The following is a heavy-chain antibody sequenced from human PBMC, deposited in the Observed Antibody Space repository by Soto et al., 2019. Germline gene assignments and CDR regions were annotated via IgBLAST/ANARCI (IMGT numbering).Heavy chain of an antibody. V-gene: IGHV4-39*01. D-gene: IGHD6-13*01. CDR2: IYYSGTT. Sequence: PSXTLSLTCTVSGGSISSRSSYCGWILQPPGKGLEWIGTIYYSGTTYYNPSLKSRVTISVDTSKNQFSLKLSSVTAADTAVYYCARRLAAAGTIDYWGQGTLVTVSS. J-gene: IGHJ4*02. CDR1: GGSISSRSSY. CDR3: ARRLAAAGTIDY.